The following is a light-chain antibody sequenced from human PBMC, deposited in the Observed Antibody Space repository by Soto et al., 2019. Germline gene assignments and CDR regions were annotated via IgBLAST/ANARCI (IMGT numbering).Light chain of an antibody. CDR2: QDH. CDR1: KLGEKY. J-gene: IGLJ2*01. Sequence: SYELTQPPSVSVSPGQTATITCSGHKLGEKYICWYQQKPGQSPVLVIYQDHIRPSGIPERFSGSNSGNTATLNIRGTQAMEEADYFCQAWDSATVVFGGGTKLTVL. V-gene: IGLV3-1*01. CDR3: QAWDSATVV.